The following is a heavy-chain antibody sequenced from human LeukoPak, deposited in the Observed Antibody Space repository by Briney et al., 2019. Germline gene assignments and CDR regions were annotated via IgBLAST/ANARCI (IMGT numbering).Heavy chain of an antibody. CDR3: ARESSSPVCLYYYYGMDV. Sequence: SQTLSLTCAISGDSVSSNSAAWNWIRQSPSRGLEWLGRTYYRSKWYNDYAVSVKSRITINPDTSKNQFSLQLNSVTPEDTAVYYCARESSSPVCLYYYYGMDVWGQGTTVTISS. CDR1: GDSVSSNSAA. CDR2: TYYRSKWYN. J-gene: IGHJ6*02. V-gene: IGHV6-1*01. D-gene: IGHD6-13*01.